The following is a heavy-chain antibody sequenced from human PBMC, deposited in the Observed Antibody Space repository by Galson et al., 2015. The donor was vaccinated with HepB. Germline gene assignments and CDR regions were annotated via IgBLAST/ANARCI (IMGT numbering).Heavy chain of an antibody. CDR2: IYSGGHA. CDR3: ASPFCFGGNCYPLWY. D-gene: IGHD2-21*01. CDR1: GFTGSKSY. J-gene: IGHJ4*02. V-gene: IGHV3-53*01. Sequence: SLRLSCAVSGFTGSKSYVSWVRQAPGKGLEWLSVIYSGGHAFYADSVQGRFTISRDTSKNAVYLQMRSLRAWDTAVYYCASPFCFGGNCYPLWYWGQGTLVTVSS.